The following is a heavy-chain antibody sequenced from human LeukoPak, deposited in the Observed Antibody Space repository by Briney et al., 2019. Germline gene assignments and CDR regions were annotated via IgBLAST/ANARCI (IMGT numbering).Heavy chain of an antibody. D-gene: IGHD6-19*01. V-gene: IGHV4-38-2*02. CDR1: GYSLSSGYY. Sequence: PSETLSLTCTVSGYSLSSGYYWGWSRPPPGKGLEGVGSIYHSGSTYYNPSLKSRVTISVDTSKHQFSVKLSSVTAADTAVYYCARMSSGWSFDYWGQGTLVTVSS. CDR2: IYHSGST. CDR3: ARMSSGWSFDY. J-gene: IGHJ4*02.